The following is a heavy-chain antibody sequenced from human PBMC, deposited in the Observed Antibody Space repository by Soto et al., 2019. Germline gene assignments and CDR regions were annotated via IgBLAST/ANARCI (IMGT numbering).Heavy chain of an antibody. J-gene: IGHJ4*02. D-gene: IGHD2-15*01. CDR1: GGSISSYY. V-gene: IGHV4-59*08. Sequence: QSQTLSLTCTVSGGSISSYYWSWIRQPPGKGLEWIGYIYYSGSTNYNPSLKSRVTISVDTSKNQFSLKLSSVTAADTAVYYCASTPATAHMRSFDYWGQGTLVTVSS. CDR2: IYYSGST. CDR3: ASTPATAHMRSFDY.